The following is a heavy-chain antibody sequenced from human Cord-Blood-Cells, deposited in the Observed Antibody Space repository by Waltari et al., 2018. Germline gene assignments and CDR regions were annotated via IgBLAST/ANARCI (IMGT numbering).Heavy chain of an antibody. CDR3: ARRIGYCSGGSCYGLYYFDY. CDR1: GYSISSGYY. CDR2: IYHSGST. V-gene: IGHV4-38-2*01. Sequence: QVQLQESGPGLVKPSETLSLTCAVSGYSISSGYYWGWLRQPPGKGLEWIGSIYHSGSTYYNPSLKSRVTISVDTSKNQFSLKLSSVTAADTAVYYCARRIGYCSGGSCYGLYYFDYWGQGTLVTVSS. J-gene: IGHJ4*02. D-gene: IGHD2-15*01.